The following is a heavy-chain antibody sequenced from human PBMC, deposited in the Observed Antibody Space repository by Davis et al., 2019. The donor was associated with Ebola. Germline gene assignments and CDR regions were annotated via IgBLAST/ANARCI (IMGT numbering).Heavy chain of an antibody. CDR1: GFAFRNYP. Sequence: GGSLRLSCAVSGFAFRNYPMSWVRQAPGKGLEWVSIIGTGGAGTKYADSVRGRFTISRDDSKNTLFLQINSLRAEDTALYYCAANFVIAAVPASIAHWGQGTLVTVSS. D-gene: IGHD2-2*01. CDR2: IGTGGAGT. V-gene: IGHV3-23*01. CDR3: AANFVIAAVPASIAH. J-gene: IGHJ4*02.